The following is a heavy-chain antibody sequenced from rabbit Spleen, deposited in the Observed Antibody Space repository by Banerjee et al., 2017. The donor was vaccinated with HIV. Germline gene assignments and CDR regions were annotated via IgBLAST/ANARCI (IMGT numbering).Heavy chain of an antibody. J-gene: IGHJ4*01. D-gene: IGHD6-1*01. Sequence: QEQLVESGGGLVQPEGSLTLTCTASGFSFSSSYYMCWVRQAPGKGLEWIGCIYTGSGSTYYASWAKGRFTITRSTSLNTVTLQLNSLTAADTATYFCARSSFVRVGDDDATYNLWGPGTLVTVS. V-gene: IGHV1S47*01. CDR1: GFSFSSSYY. CDR3: ARSSFVRVGDDDATYNL. CDR2: IYTGSGST.